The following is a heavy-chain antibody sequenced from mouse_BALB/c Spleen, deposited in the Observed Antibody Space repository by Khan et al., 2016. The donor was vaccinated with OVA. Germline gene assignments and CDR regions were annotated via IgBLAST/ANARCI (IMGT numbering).Heavy chain of an antibody. J-gene: IGHJ4*01. D-gene: IGHD6-1*01. CDR2: INPSTGYT. Sequence: VQLQESGAELAKPGASVTMSCKASGYTFTSYWMHWVKQRPGQGLEWIGYINPSTGYTEYNQNFTDKATLTTDKSSSTAYMQLSSLTSEDSAVYYCAASILFYYSMDYWGQGTSVTVSS. V-gene: IGHV1-7*01. CDR3: AASILFYYSMDY. CDR1: GYTFTSYW.